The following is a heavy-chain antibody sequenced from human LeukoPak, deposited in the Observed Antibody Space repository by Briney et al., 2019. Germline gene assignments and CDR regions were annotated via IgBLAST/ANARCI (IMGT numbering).Heavy chain of an antibody. CDR1: GFTFSSYA. D-gene: IGHD6-19*01. J-gene: IGHJ4*02. CDR2: ISGSGGST. Sequence: GGSLRLSGAASGFTFSSYAMSWVRQAPGKGLEWVSAISGSGGSTYYADSVKGRFTISRDNSKNTLYLQMNSLRAEDTAVYYCARDYGRSSGWPLNFDYWGQGTLVTVSS. V-gene: IGHV3-23*01. CDR3: ARDYGRSSGWPLNFDY.